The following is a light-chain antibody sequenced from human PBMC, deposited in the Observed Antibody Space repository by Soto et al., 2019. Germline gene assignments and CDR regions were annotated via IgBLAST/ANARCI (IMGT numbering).Light chain of an antibody. CDR1: PSVSTL. J-gene: IGKJ1*01. Sequence: IVLTQSPATLSLSPGERANLFCRASPSVSTLLAWYQQKPGLAPRPLMYDASKRATGIPARFSGSGSGTDFTLTISSLEPEDFAVYYCQQRSTWPLGTFGQGTRVEIK. CDR3: QQRSTWPLGT. V-gene: IGKV3-11*01. CDR2: DAS.